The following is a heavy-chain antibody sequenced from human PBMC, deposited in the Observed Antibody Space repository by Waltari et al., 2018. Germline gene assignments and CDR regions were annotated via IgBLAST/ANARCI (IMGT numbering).Heavy chain of an antibody. D-gene: IGHD3-3*01. CDR1: GGSFSGYY. V-gene: IGHV4-34*01. CDR3: ARELRVVTYYYYGMDV. CDR2: IKHSGST. Sequence: QVPLQQWGAGLLKPSETLSLTCAVYGGSFSGYYWSWIRQPPGKGLEWIGEIKHSGSTNYNPYLKSRVTISVDTSKNQFSLKLSSVTAADTAVYYCARELRVVTYYYYGMDVWGQGTTVTVSS. J-gene: IGHJ6*02.